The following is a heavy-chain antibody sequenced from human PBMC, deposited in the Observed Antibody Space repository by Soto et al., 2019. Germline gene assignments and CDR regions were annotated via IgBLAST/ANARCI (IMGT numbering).Heavy chain of an antibody. CDR1: GGPFNSHT. V-gene: IGHV1-69*08. CDR2: IIPALGTT. J-gene: IGHJ2*01. CDR3: ARPDFGYYWYFDL. D-gene: IGHD4-17*01. Sequence: QDQLVQSGAEVKKPGSSVKVSCNAFGGPFNSHTFSWVRQAPGQGLEWMGRIIPALGTTTYAQKFQGRVTITADESVTTVYMELNSLRTEDTAVYYCARPDFGYYWYFDLWGRGTLVTVSS.